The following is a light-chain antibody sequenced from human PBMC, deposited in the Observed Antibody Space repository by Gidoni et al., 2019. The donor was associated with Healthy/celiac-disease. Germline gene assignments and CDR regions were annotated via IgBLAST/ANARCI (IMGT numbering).Light chain of an antibody. CDR1: QSISSW. Sequence: DIKMTQSPSTLSASVGDRVTITCRASQSISSWLAWYQQNPGKAPKLLIYDASSLESGVPSRFSSSGSGTEFTLTISSLQPDDFATYYCQQYNSYSRTFGQXTKVEIK. J-gene: IGKJ1*01. V-gene: IGKV1-5*01. CDR2: DAS. CDR3: QQYNSYSRT.